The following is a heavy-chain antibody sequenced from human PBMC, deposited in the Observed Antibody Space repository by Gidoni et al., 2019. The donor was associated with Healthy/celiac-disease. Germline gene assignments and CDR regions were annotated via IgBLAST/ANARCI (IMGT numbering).Heavy chain of an antibody. CDR3: ATGGNQWELLRRNWFDP. CDR2: VDPEDGET. V-gene: IGHV1-69-2*01. Sequence: EVQLVQSGAEVKKPGATVKISCKVSGYTFTDYYMHWVQQAPGKGLEWMGLVDPEDGETIYAEKFQGRVTITADTSTDTAYMELSSLRSEDTAVYYCATGGNQWELLRRNWFDPWGQGTLVTVSS. CDR1: GYTFTDYY. J-gene: IGHJ5*02. D-gene: IGHD1-26*01.